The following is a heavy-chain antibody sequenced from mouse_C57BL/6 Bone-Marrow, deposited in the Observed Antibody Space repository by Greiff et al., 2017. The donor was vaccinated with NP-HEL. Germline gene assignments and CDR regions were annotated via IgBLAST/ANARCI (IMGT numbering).Heavy chain of an antibody. J-gene: IGHJ4*01. V-gene: IGHV5-6*02. Sequence: VKLVESGGDLVKPGGSLKLSCAASGFTFSSYGMSWVRQTPDKRLEWVATISSGGSYTYYPDSVKGRFTISRDNAKNTLYLQMSSLKSEDTAMYYCARLEDYDWAMDYWGQGTSVTVSS. CDR1: GFTFSSYG. D-gene: IGHD2-4*01. CDR2: ISSGGSYT. CDR3: ARLEDYDWAMDY.